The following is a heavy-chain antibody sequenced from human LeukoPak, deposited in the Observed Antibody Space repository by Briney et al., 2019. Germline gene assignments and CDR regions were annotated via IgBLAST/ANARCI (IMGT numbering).Heavy chain of an antibody. CDR3: ATGESSGHYYYYGMDV. D-gene: IGHD6-25*01. CDR1: GYTLTELS. J-gene: IGHJ6*02. Sequence: ASVKVSCKVSGYTLTELSMHWVRQAPGKGLEWMGGFDPEDGETIYAQKFQGRVTMTEDTSTDTAYMELSSLRSEDTAVYYCATGESSGHYYYYGMDVWGQGTTVTVSS. CDR2: FDPEDGET. V-gene: IGHV1-24*01.